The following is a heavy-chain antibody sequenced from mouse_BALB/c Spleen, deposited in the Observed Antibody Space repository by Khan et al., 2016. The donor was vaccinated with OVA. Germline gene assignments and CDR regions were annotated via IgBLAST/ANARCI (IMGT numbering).Heavy chain of an antibody. CDR3: AREDGYDGPRFAY. Sequence: EVELVESGGGLVQPGGSLKVSCAASGFDFSRYWMSWVRQAPGKGLEWIGEINPDSSTINYTPSLKDKFIISRDNAKNMLYLQMSKVRSEDTDLYYVAREDGYDGPRFAYWGQGTLVTVSA. CDR1: GFDFSRYW. D-gene: IGHD2-2*01. CDR2: INPDSSTI. V-gene: IGHV4-1*02. J-gene: IGHJ3*01.